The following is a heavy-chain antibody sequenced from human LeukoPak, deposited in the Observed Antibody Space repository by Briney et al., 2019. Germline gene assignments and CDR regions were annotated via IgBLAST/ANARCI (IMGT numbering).Heavy chain of an antibody. V-gene: IGHV3-48*04. J-gene: IGHJ4*02. Sequence: GGSLRLSCAASGFTFSSYSMNWVRQAPGKGLEWVSYISSSSSTIYYADSVKGRFTTSRDNAKNSLYLQMNSLRAEDTAVYYCARFPGEGFFDYWGQGTLVTVSS. D-gene: IGHD3-10*01. CDR1: GFTFSSYS. CDR2: ISSSSSTI. CDR3: ARFPGEGFFDY.